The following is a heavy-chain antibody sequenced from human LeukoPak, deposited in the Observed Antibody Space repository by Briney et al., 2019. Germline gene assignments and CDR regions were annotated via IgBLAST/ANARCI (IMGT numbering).Heavy chain of an antibody. D-gene: IGHD6-13*01. Sequence: GGSLRLSCAASGFTVSSYAMHWVRQAPGKWLDRVAVISYDGSNKYYADSVKGRFTISRDNSKNTLYLQMNSLRAEDTAVYYCARGVSSSWYSQVDYWGQGTLVTVSS. CDR1: GFTVSSYA. V-gene: IGHV3-30*04. CDR3: ARGVSSSWYSQVDY. J-gene: IGHJ4*02. CDR2: ISYDGSNK.